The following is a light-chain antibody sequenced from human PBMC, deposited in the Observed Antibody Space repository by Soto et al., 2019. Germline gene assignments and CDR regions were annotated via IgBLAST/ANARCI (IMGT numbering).Light chain of an antibody. Sequence: EIVITQSPATLSVSPGERATLFCRASHSVSSSLAWYQQKPGQAPRLLIYGASSRATGIPDRFSGTGSETDFTLTISRLEPEDFAVYYCQQYDNSPITFGQGTRLEIK. V-gene: IGKV3-20*01. J-gene: IGKJ5*01. CDR2: GAS. CDR3: QQYDNSPIT. CDR1: HSVSSS.